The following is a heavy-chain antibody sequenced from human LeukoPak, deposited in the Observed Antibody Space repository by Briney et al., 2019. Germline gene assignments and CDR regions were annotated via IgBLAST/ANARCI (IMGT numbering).Heavy chain of an antibody. CDR1: GFTFDGYT. D-gene: IGHD5-18*01. CDR2: ISWDGGST. V-gene: IGHV3-43*01. CDR3: AKDPTRSGYSYGSD. Sequence: GGSLRLSCAASGFTFDGYTMHWVRQAPGKGLECVSLISWDGGSTYYADSVKGRFTISRDNSKNSLYLQMNSLRTEDTALYYCAKDPTRSGYSYGSDWGQGTLVTVSS. J-gene: IGHJ4*02.